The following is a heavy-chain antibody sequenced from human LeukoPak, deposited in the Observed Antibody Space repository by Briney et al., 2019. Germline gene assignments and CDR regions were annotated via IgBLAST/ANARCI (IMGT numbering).Heavy chain of an antibody. CDR1: GFTFSSYG. J-gene: IGHJ4*02. Sequence: GGSLRLSCAASGFTFSSYGMHWVRQAPGKGLEWVAIIWYDGSNKYYADSVKGRFTISRDNSKNTLYLQMNSLRAEDTAVYYCAKVWYYYDSSGYLFDYWGQGTLVTVSS. D-gene: IGHD3-22*01. CDR3: AKVWYYYDSSGYLFDY. CDR2: IWYDGSNK. V-gene: IGHV3-30*02.